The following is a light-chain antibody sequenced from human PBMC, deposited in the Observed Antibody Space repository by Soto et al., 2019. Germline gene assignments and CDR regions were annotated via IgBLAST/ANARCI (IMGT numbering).Light chain of an antibody. J-gene: IGKJ1*01. CDR1: QSVGNSY. CDR2: GAS. CDR3: QQYGTSPT. V-gene: IGKV3-20*01. Sequence: ENVLTQSPGTLSLSPGERAALSCRASQSVGNSYLAWYQQRPGQAPRLLIYGASSRATGIPDRFTGSGSGTAFTLTISRLEPEDFAVYYCQQYGTSPTFGQGTKVEIK.